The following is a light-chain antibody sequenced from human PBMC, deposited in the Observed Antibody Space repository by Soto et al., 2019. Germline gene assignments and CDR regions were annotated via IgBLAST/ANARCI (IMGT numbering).Light chain of an antibody. Sequence: EIVMTQSPATLTVSPGERATLSCRASQSVSNSLAWYQQRPGQAPRLLIYGASTRATGVPARFSGSGSGAEFTLTISSLQSEDFAVYYCQQYNNWPQTFGQATKVDIK. CDR1: QSVSNS. CDR2: GAS. CDR3: QQYNNWPQT. J-gene: IGKJ1*01. V-gene: IGKV3-15*01.